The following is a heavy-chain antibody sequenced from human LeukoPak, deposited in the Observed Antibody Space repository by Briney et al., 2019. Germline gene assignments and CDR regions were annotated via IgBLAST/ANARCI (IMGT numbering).Heavy chain of an antibody. CDR2: IYYSGST. V-gene: IGHV4-59*12. Sequence: SETLSLTCTVSGGSISSYYWSWIRQPPGKGLEWIGYIYYSGSTNYNPSLKSRVTISVDTSKNQFSLKLSSVTAADTAVYYCAREVAAYCGGDCWDYYYYYMDVWGKGTTVTISS. CDR3: AREVAAYCGGDCWDYYYYYMDV. CDR1: GGSISSYY. J-gene: IGHJ6*03. D-gene: IGHD2-21*02.